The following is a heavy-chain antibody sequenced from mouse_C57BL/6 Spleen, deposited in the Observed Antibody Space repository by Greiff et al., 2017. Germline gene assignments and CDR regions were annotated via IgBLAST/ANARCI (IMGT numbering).Heavy chain of an antibody. V-gene: IGHV1-54*01. CDR3: ARSEDYDEYAMDY. J-gene: IGHJ4*01. CDR2: INPGSGGT. Sequence: QVQLQQSGAELVRPGTSVKVSCKASGYAFTNYLIEWVKQRPGQGLEWIGVINPGSGGTNYNETFKGKATLTADKSSSTAYMQLSSLTSEDSAVYVCARSEDYDEYAMDYWGQGTSVTVSS. CDR1: GYAFTNYL. D-gene: IGHD2-4*01.